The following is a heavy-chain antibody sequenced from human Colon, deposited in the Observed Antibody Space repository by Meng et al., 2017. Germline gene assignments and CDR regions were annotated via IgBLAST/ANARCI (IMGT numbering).Heavy chain of an antibody. CDR2: INHSGST. D-gene: IGHD5-12*01. V-gene: IGHV4-34*01. CDR3: ARGRYSGYLP. Sequence: QAQLQQWGAGLLKPSETLSLTFAVYGGSFSGYYWSWIRQPPGKGLEWIGEINHSGSTNYNPSLKSRVTISVDTSKNQFSLKLSSVTAADTAVYYCARGRYSGYLPWGQGTLVTVSS. CDR1: GGSFSGYY. J-gene: IGHJ5*02.